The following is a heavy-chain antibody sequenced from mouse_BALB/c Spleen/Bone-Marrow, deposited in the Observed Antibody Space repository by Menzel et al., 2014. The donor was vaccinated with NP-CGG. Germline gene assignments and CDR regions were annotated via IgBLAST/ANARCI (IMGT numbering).Heavy chain of an antibody. Sequence: QVQLQQSGAELAKPGASVKMSCKASGYTFTNYWMHWVKQRPGQGLEWIGYINPSTGYTEYNQKFKDKATLTADKSSSTAYMQLSRLTAEDSAVYYCARIYYYGRDYWGQGTPLTVSS. V-gene: IGHV1-7*01. CDR1: GYTFTNYW. CDR3: ARIYYYGRDY. D-gene: IGHD1-1*01. CDR2: INPSTGYT. J-gene: IGHJ2*01.